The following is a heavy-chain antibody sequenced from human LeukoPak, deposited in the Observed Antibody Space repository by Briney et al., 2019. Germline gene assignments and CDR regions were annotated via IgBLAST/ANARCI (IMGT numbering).Heavy chain of an antibody. CDR3: ARQKYVSDTRGSDDAFDF. CDR1: GGSISSYY. CDR2: IYTSGST. V-gene: IGHV4-4*07. J-gene: IGHJ3*01. D-gene: IGHD3-22*01. Sequence: PSETLSLTCTVSGGSISSYYWSWIRQPAGKGLEWIGRIYTSGSTNYNPSLKSRVTMSVDTSKNQLSLKLSSVTAADTAVYYCARQKYVSDTRGSDDAFDFWGQGTMVTVSS.